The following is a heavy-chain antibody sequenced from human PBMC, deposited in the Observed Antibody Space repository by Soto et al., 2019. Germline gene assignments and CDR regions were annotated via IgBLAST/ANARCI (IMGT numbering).Heavy chain of an antibody. D-gene: IGHD3-10*01. J-gene: IGHJ3*02. V-gene: IGHV4-4*02. CDR3: ASKFGELLADDFDT. CDR2: IYHSGST. Sequence: QVQLQESGPGLVKPSGTLSLTCAVSGGSISSRNWWSWVRQPPGKGLEWIGEIYHSGSTNYNPSLTTRVTLSVDKSKNQFSLKLSSVTAADTAVYYCASKFGELLADDFDTWGQGTMVTVSS. CDR1: GGSISSRNW.